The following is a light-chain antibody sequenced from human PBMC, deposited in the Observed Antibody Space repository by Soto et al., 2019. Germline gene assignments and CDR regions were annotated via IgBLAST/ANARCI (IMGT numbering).Light chain of an antibody. J-gene: IGKJ2*01. CDR3: QQYNNWPLT. Sequence: EIVMTQSPGTLSVSPGESATLSCRASQSVSSNLAWYQQKPGQAPRLLIYDTSTRATGVPARFSGSGSGAEVTLTISSLQSEDFAVYYGQQYNNWPLTFGQGTKLEIK. CDR1: QSVSSN. CDR2: DTS. V-gene: IGKV3-15*01.